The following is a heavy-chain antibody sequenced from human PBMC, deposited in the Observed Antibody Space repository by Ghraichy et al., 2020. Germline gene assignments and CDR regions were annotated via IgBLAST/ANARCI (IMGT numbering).Heavy chain of an antibody. J-gene: IGHJ6*02. CDR2: ISSNGNSI. CDR1: GFTFSDYY. CDR3: ARDPKGLVAASRDGLDV. D-gene: IGHD6-13*01. Sequence: GGSLRLSCAASGFTFSDYYMTWIRQAPEKGLEWVSYISSNGNSIYYADSVKGRFTISRDNAKNSLYLQMNSLRAEDTALYYCARDPKGLVAASRDGLDVWGQGTTVTVSS. V-gene: IGHV3-11*01.